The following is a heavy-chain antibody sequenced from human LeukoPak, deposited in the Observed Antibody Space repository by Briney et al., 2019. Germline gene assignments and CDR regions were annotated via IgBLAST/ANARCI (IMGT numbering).Heavy chain of an antibody. CDR1: GFTLSSYA. Sequence: PGGSLRLSCAASGFTLSSYAMSWVRQAPGKGLEWVSAISGSGGSTYCADSVKGRFTISRDNSKNTLYLQMNSLRAEDTAVYYCAKVAKAYSSSWYFAFDIWGQGTMVTVSS. CDR2: ISGSGGST. D-gene: IGHD6-13*01. V-gene: IGHV3-23*01. CDR3: AKVAKAYSSSWYFAFDI. J-gene: IGHJ3*02.